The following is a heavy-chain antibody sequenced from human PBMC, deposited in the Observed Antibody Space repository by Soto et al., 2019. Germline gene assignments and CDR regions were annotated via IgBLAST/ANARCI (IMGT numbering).Heavy chain of an antibody. CDR2: INGDGSST. V-gene: IGHV3-74*01. Sequence: EVQLVESGGGLVQPGESLRLSCVVSGFTISSYWMHWVRQAPGKGLVWVSRINGDGSSTNYADSVKGRFTISRDNAKKTLYLRMNALRADDTAVYYCAIAVAGPTAIAYWGQGNQVTVSS. CDR1: GFTISSYW. D-gene: IGHD6-19*01. CDR3: AIAVAGPTAIAY. J-gene: IGHJ4*02.